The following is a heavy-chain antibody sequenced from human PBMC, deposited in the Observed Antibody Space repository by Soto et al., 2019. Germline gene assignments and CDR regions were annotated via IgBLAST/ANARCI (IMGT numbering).Heavy chain of an antibody. CDR1: GFPFMNVW. V-gene: IGHV3-15*01. CDR2: IKSKTDGETT. J-gene: IGHJ4*02. CDR3: TTDGYSSGWYALDY. D-gene: IGHD6-19*01. Sequence: GGSLRLSCTASGFPFMNVWMSWVRQAPGQGLEWLGRIKSKTDGETTEYAAPVKGRFSISRDDSKNTLFLQMNNLETEDTAVYYCTTDGYSSGWYALDYWGQGTLVTVSS.